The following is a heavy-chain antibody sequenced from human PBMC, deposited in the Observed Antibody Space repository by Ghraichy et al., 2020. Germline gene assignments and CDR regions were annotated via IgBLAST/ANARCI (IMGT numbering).Heavy chain of an antibody. CDR2: ISSGSSPI. J-gene: IGHJ4*02. D-gene: IGHD3-10*01. CDR3: VRDLERFGVREY. CDR1: GFTFSGYN. V-gene: IGHV3-48*02. Sequence: GGSLRLSCAASGFTFSGYNMNWVRQAPGKGLEWVSYISSGSSPIHYADSVKGRFTVSRDNAKNSLYLQMNSLRDEDTAVYYCVRDLERFGVREYWGQGTLVTLS.